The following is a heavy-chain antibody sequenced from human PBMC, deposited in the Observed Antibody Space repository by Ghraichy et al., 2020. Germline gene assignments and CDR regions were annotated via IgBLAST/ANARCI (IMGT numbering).Heavy chain of an antibody. D-gene: IGHD3-22*01. Sequence: LSLTCAASGFTFSSYAMSWVRQAPGKGLECVSSISGSGGSTSYADSVKGRFTISRDNSKNTLYLQMNSLRAEDSAVYYCAKTNYYESRGVMDYWGQGTLVTVSS. V-gene: IGHV3-23*01. CDR1: GFTFSSYA. CDR3: AKTNYYESRGVMDY. CDR2: ISGSGGST. J-gene: IGHJ4*02.